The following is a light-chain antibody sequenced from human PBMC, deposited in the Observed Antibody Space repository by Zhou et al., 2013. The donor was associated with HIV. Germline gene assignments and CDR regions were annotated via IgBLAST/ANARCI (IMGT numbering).Light chain of an antibody. CDR2: GAS. CDR1: QDISNY. Sequence: DIQMTQSPSSLSASVGDRVTITCQATQDISNYLNWYQQIPGKPPKVLIFGASNLDTGVPSRFSGSGSGTNFTFAISNLQPEXYSHYLFT. J-gene: IGKJ3*01. CDR3: T. V-gene: IGKV1-33*01.